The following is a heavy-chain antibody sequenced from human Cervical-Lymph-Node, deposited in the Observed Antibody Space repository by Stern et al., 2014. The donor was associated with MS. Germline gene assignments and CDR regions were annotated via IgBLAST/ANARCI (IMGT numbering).Heavy chain of an antibody. CDR2: IYHSGAS. CDR1: GGSVSSTNW. J-gene: IGHJ2*01. CDR3: ARERQQYCNSEGCSYWYFDL. Sequence: QVQLQESGPGLVKPSGTLSLTCAVSGGSVSSTNWWSWVRQSPGKGLEWIGNIYHSGASNYRPSLRMQFSISLVNSTTHLSLPLTSVTAADTAVYYCARERQQYCNSEGCSYWYFDLWGRGTLVTVSS. D-gene: IGHD2/OR15-2a*01. V-gene: IGHV4-4*02.